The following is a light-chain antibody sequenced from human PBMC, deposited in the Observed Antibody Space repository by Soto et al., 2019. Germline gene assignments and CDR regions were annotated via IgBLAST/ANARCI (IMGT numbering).Light chain of an antibody. Sequence: QSVLAQPPSVSGAPGQRVTISCTGSSSNVGAGFDVHWYQQLPGTAPRLLIYGNDKRPSGVPDRFSGCKSGTSASLAITGLQAEDEAEYYCQSYDSSLSGLYVFGTGTKVTVL. CDR2: GND. CDR3: QSYDSSLSGLYV. J-gene: IGLJ1*01. CDR1: SSNVGAGFD. V-gene: IGLV1-40*01.